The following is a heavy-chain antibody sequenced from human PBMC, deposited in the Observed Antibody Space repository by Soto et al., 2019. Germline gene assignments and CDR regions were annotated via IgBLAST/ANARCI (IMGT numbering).Heavy chain of an antibody. Sequence: GGSLRLSCAASGFTFSSYAMSWVRQAPGKGLEWVSAISGSGGSTYYADSVKGRFTISRDNSKNTLYLQMNSLRAEDTAVYYCAKGYRIWRHDILTGYYYFGPLDVWGQGTTVTVSS. V-gene: IGHV3-23*01. CDR1: GFTFSSYA. J-gene: IGHJ6*02. CDR3: AKGYRIWRHDILTGYYYFGPLDV. CDR2: ISGSGGST. D-gene: IGHD3-9*01.